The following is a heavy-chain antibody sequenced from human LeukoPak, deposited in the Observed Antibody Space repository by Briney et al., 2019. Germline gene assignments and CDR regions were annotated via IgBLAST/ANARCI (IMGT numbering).Heavy chain of an antibody. J-gene: IGHJ4*02. CDR3: ARGASHTPDY. CDR2: IFYSGST. CDR1: GGSIISPGYY. V-gene: IGHV4-31*03. Sequence: PSQTLSLTCNVSGGSIISPGYYWTWIRRHPGKGLEWIGYIFYSGSTNYNPSLKGRVTMSVDTSKNQLSLNMKSVTAADTAVYYCARGASHTPDYWGQGTLVTVSS.